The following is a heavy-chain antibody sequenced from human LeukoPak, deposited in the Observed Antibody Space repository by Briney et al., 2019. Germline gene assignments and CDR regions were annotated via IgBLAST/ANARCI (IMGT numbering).Heavy chain of an antibody. CDR3: ARDSVLGAK. Sequence: ASVKVSCKASGYTLTGYYMHWVRQAPGQGLEWMGRISPNTGGTKYAQKFQGRVTLTRDTSISTAYLDLSNLTSDDTAVYCCARDSVLGAKWGQGTLVTVSS. D-gene: IGHD1-26*01. CDR2: ISPNTGGT. CDR1: GYTLTGYY. V-gene: IGHV1-2*06. J-gene: IGHJ4*02.